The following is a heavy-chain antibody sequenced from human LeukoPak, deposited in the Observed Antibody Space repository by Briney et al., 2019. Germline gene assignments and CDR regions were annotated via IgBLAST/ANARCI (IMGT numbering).Heavy chain of an antibody. CDR3: ARLYCSSTSCYGWFDP. V-gene: IGHV4-34*01. Sequence: SETLSLTCAVYGGSFSGYYWSWIRQPPGKGLGWIGEINHSGSTNYNPSLKSRVTISVDTSKNQFSLKLSSVTAADTAVYYCARLYCSSTSCYGWFDPWGQGTLVTVSS. D-gene: IGHD2-2*01. CDR2: INHSGST. CDR1: GGSFSGYY. J-gene: IGHJ5*02.